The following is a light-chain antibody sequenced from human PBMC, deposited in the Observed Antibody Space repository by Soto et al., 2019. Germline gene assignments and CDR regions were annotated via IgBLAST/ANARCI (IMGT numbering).Light chain of an antibody. V-gene: IGKV3-11*01. CDR1: QSVSSY. CDR3: QQRSIWPLT. Sequence: EIVLTQSPATLSLSPGERATLSCRASQSVSSYLAWYQQKPGQAPRLLIYGASSRATGIPDRFSGSGSGTDFTLTISNLEPEDSAVYYCQQRSIWPLTFGGGTKVDIK. J-gene: IGKJ4*01. CDR2: GAS.